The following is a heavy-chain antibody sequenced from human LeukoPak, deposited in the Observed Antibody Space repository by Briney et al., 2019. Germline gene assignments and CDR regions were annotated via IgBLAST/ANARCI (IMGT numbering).Heavy chain of an antibody. CDR1: GGSFSGYY. J-gene: IGHJ5*02. V-gene: IGHV4-34*01. CDR3: ARHPPVTPPIAAAGRPWGNWFDP. D-gene: IGHD6-13*01. CDR2: INHSGST. Sequence: PSETLSLTCAVYGGSFSGYYWSWIRQPPGKGLEWIGEINHSGSTNYNPSLKSRVTISVDTSKNQFSLKLSSVTAADTAVYYCARHPPVTPPIAAAGRPWGNWFDPWGQGTLVTVSS.